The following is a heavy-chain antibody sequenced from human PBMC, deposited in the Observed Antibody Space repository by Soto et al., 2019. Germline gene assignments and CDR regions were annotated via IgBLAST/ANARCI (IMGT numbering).Heavy chain of an antibody. CDR2: IGESGTPT. D-gene: IGHD2-2*01. CDR1: GFTFSSYA. CDR3: ARYIPGVRYYGMDV. Sequence: GGSLRLSCAASGFTFSSYAMKWVRQAPGKGLEWVSLIGESGTPTYYADSVKGRFTISRDNSGNTLFLEMYSLRAEDTAVYYCARYIPGVRYYGMDVWGQGTMVNVSS. J-gene: IGHJ6*02. V-gene: IGHV3-23*01.